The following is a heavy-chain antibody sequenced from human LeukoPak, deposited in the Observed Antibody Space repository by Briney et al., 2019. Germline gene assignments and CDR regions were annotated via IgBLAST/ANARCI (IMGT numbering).Heavy chain of an antibody. CDR2: ISAYNGNT. J-gene: IGHJ3*02. Sequence: GASVKVSCKASGYTFTSYGISWVRQAPGQGLEWMGWISAYNGNTDYAQKLQGRVTMTTDTSTSTAYMELRSLRSDDTAVYYCARDRLLWFGEPDAFDIWDQGTMVTVSS. CDR1: GYTFTSYG. CDR3: ARDRLLWFGEPDAFDI. D-gene: IGHD3-10*01. V-gene: IGHV1-18*01.